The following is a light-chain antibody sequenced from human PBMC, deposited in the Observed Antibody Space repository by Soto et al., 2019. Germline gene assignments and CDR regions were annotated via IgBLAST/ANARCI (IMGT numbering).Light chain of an antibody. CDR2: DAS. V-gene: IGKV1-5*01. CDR3: QQYNTYPET. Sequence: IQMTQSPSTLSGTVGDRVTITRRASQTISSWLAWYQQKPGKAPKLVIYDASTLESGVPSRFSGSGSGTEFTLTITSLQPDDFATYYCQQYNTYPETFGQGSNVDIK. CDR1: QTISSW. J-gene: IGKJ1*01.